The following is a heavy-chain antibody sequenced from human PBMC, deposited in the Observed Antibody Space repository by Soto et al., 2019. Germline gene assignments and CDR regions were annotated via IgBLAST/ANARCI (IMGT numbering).Heavy chain of an antibody. Sequence: GGSLRLSCVASGFIFSNYGMHWVRQTPGTGLEWVAVISYDGNEQYYVDSVKGRFTISRDNSMKTLYLQMNSLRAEDTAVYYCAKVHCATTTCYWADAFDVWGRGTMVTVSS. CDR2: ISYDGNEQ. V-gene: IGHV3-30*18. CDR1: GFIFSNYG. J-gene: IGHJ3*01. CDR3: AKVHCATTTCYWADAFDV. D-gene: IGHD2-2*01.